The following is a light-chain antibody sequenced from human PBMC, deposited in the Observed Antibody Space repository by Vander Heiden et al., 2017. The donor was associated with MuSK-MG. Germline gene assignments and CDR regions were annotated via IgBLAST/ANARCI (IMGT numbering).Light chain of an antibody. CDR1: SSNIGAEYD. CDR3: QSYDSSLSVV. V-gene: IGLV1-40*01. J-gene: IGLJ2*01. CDR2: DNN. Sequence: QSVLTQPPSVSGAPGQRVTISCTGSSSNIGAEYDVPWYQQLPGTAPKLLIYDNNNRPSGVPDRFSGSKSGTSASLAITGLQAEDEADYYCQSYDSSLSVVFGGGATLTVL.